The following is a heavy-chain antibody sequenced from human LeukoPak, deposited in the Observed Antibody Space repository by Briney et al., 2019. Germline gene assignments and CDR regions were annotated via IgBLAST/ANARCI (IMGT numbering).Heavy chain of an antibody. CDR2: MNANSGDT. D-gene: IGHD2-15*01. Sequence: GASVKVSCKASGYTFTSNDINWVRQATGQGLEWMGWMNANSGDTGYALNFQGRVTMTRDTSISTAYLELSSLRSEDTAVYYCARGAGSHGQDWFDPWGQGTLVTVSS. V-gene: IGHV1-8*01. CDR1: GYTFTSND. J-gene: IGHJ5*02. CDR3: ARGAGSHGQDWFDP.